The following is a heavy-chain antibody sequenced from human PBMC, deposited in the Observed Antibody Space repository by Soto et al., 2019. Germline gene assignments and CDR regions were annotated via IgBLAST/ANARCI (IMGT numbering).Heavy chain of an antibody. CDR2: IWYDGSNR. CDR3: AKDQAMIRYFDWLINYYYGMDV. D-gene: IGHD3-9*01. J-gene: IGHJ6*02. V-gene: IGHV3-33*03. CDR1: GFTFSSYG. Sequence: GGSLRLSCAASGFTFSSYGMHWVRQAPGKGLEWVAVIWYDGSNRYHADSVKGRFTISRDNAKNSLYLQMNSLGGEDTAVYYCAKDQAMIRYFDWLINYYYGMDVWGQGTTVTVSS.